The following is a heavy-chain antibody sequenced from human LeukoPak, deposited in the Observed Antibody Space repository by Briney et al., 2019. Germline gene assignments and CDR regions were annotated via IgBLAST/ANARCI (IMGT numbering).Heavy chain of an antibody. V-gene: IGHV1-46*01. CDR1: GYTFTSYY. CDR3: ARGAPLYYDSSGYGIDY. CDR2: INPSGGST. J-gene: IGHJ4*02. D-gene: IGHD3-22*01. Sequence: ASVKVSCKASGYTFTSYYMHWVRQAPGQGLEWMGIINPSGGSTSYAQKFQGRVTMTRDTSTSTVYMELSSLRSEDTAVYYCARGAPLYYDSSGYGIDYWGQGTLVTVSS.